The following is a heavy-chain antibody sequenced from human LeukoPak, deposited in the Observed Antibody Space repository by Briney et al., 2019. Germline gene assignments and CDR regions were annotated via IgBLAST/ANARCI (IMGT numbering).Heavy chain of an antibody. Sequence: GGSLRLSCAASGFTFSSYDMHWVRQATGKGLEWVSAIGTAGDTYYPGSVKGRFTISRENAKNSLYLQMNSLKVEDTALYYCARGLFLSGYLDAFDIWGQGTVVTVSS. CDR2: IGTAGDT. CDR1: GFTFSSYD. D-gene: IGHD3-22*01. CDR3: ARGLFLSGYLDAFDI. V-gene: IGHV3-13*01. J-gene: IGHJ3*02.